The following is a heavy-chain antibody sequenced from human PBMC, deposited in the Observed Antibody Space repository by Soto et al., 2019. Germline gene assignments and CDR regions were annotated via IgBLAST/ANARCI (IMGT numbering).Heavy chain of an antibody. CDR3: MRTMTGTTRGFEY. D-gene: IGHD1-1*01. Sequence: EVQLVESGGGLVQPGGSLRLSCAVSGFTFSDHYMDWVRQAPGKGLEWVGRSRNKANSYTTEYAASVKGRFTSSSDDSENSLYLQMDSLKSEDTAVNFCMRTMTGTTRGFEYWGQGTLVTGSS. CDR1: GFTFSDHY. V-gene: IGHV3-72*01. CDR2: SRNKANSYTT. J-gene: IGHJ4*02.